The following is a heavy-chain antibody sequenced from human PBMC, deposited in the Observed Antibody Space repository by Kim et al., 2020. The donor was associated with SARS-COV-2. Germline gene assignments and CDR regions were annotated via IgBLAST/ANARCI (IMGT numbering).Heavy chain of an antibody. Sequence: YNPSLKSRVTIVVDTAKNQISLKLSSVTAADTAVYYCARGSPSKTAAPDYWGQGTLVTVSS. D-gene: IGHD6-6*01. J-gene: IGHJ4*02. CDR3: ARGSPSKTAAPDY. V-gene: IGHV4-59*09.